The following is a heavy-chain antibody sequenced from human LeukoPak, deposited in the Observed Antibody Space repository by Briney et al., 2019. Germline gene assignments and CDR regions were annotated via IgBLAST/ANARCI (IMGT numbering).Heavy chain of an antibody. CDR1: GFTFSSYG. Sequence: GRSLRLSCAASGFTFSSYGMHWVRQAPGKGLEWVAVIWYDGSNKYYADSVKGRFTNSRDNSKNTLYLQMNSLRAEDTAVYYCVGVAPYGDYEDYWGQGTLVTVSS. CDR2: IWYDGSNK. V-gene: IGHV3-33*01. D-gene: IGHD4-17*01. J-gene: IGHJ4*02. CDR3: VGVAPYGDYEDY.